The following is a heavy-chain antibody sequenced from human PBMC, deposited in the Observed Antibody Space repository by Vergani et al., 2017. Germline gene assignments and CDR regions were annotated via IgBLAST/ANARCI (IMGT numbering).Heavy chain of an antibody. CDR1: GGSISSSSYY. CDR3: ARENGTTNWFDP. Sequence: QLQLQESGPGLVKPSETLSLTCTVSGGSISSSSYYWGWIRQPPGKGLEWIGSIYYSGSTYYNPSRKSRVTISVDTSKNQFSLKLRSVTAADTAVYYCARENGTTNWFDPWGQGTLVTVSS. D-gene: IGHD1-7*01. J-gene: IGHJ5*02. CDR2: IYYSGST. V-gene: IGHV4-39*01.